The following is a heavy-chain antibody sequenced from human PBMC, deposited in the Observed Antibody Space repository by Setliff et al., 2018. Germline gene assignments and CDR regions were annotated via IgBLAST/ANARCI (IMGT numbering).Heavy chain of an antibody. Sequence: ASVKVSCKTSGYTFTSYGFSWVRQAPGQGLGWMGWISVYNGKTKYAQKFQGRVTMTTDTSTRTAYMEVTSVRSDDTAVYYCATEKFPGDWGDYWGQGTLVTVSS. CDR3: ATEKFPGDWGDY. J-gene: IGHJ4*02. D-gene: IGHD2-21*01. V-gene: IGHV1-18*01. CDR1: GYTFTSYG. CDR2: ISVYNGKT.